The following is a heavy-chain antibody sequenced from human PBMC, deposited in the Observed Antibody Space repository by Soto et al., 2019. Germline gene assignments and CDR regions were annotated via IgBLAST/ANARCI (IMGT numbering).Heavy chain of an antibody. CDR1: GGTFSSYT. CDR2: IIPILGIA. V-gene: IGHV1-69*08. D-gene: IGHD2-2*01. Sequence: QVQLVQSGAEVKKPGSSVKVSCKASGGTFSSYTISWVRQAPGQGLEWMGRIIPILGIANYAQKFLGRVTITADKSTSTAYMELSSLRSEDPAVYYCARDPDIVVVPAAKTADNTDYWGQGTLVTVSS. J-gene: IGHJ4*02. CDR3: ARDPDIVVVPAAKTADNTDY.